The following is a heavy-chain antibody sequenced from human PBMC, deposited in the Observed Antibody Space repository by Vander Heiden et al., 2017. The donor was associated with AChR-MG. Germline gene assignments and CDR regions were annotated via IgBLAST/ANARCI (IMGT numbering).Heavy chain of an antibody. CDR1: GYTFTSYD. V-gene: IGHV1-8*01. J-gene: IGHJ6*03. CDR3: ARDRHYDFWSGYLGSYYYYYMDV. Sequence: QVQLVQSGAEVKKPGASVKVSCKASGYTFTSYDLKWVRQATGQGLEWMGWMNPNSGNTGYAQKFQGRVTMTRNTSISTAYMELSSLRSEDTAVYYCARDRHYDFWSGYLGSYYYYYMDVWGKGTTVTVSS. CDR2: MNPNSGNT. D-gene: IGHD3-3*01.